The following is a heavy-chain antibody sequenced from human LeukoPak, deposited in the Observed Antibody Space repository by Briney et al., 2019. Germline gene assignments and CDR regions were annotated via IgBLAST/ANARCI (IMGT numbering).Heavy chain of an antibody. CDR1: GFTFSSYA. J-gene: IGHJ4*02. V-gene: IGHV3-30*04. CDR2: ISYDGSNK. D-gene: IGHD2-15*01. Sequence: PGRSLRLSCAASGFTFSSYAMHWVRQAPGKGLEWVAVISYDGSNKYYADSVKGRFTISRDNAKNSLYLQMNSLRAEDTAVYYCAREGGTGGYFDYWGQGTLVTVSS. CDR3: AREGGTGGYFDY.